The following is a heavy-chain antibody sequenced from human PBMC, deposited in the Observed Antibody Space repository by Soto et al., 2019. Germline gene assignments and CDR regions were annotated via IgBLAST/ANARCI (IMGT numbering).Heavy chain of an antibody. D-gene: IGHD2-2*01. Sequence: EVQLLESGGDLVQPGGSLRLSCAASGFTFSNYAMSWVRQAPGKGLEWVSGISGSGGSTYYADSVKGRFTISRDNSKNTLYLQMNSLRAEDTAVYYCAKDHSTLGYCSSTSCSLFDYWGQGTLVTVSS. J-gene: IGHJ4*02. CDR1: GFTFSNYA. V-gene: IGHV3-23*01. CDR2: ISGSGGST. CDR3: AKDHSTLGYCSSTSCSLFDY.